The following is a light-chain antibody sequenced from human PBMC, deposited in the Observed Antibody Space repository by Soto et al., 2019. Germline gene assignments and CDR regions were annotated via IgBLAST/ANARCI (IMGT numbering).Light chain of an antibody. Sequence: QSVLTQPASVSGSPGQSITISCTGTSSDVGSYNLVSWYQQHPDKAPKLMIYEGSKRPSGVSNRFSGSKSGNTTSLTISGLQAEDEAVYYCCSYAGSGTWVFGGGTKLTVL. V-gene: IGLV2-23*01. CDR1: SSDVGSYNL. J-gene: IGLJ3*02. CDR3: CSYAGSGTWV. CDR2: EGS.